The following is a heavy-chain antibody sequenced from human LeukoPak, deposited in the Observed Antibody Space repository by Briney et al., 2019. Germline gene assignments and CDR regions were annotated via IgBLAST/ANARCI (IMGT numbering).Heavy chain of an antibody. D-gene: IGHD3-16*02. CDR3: APQGDDYVWGSCRPNNWFDP. V-gene: IGHV3-21*01. J-gene: IGHJ5*02. CDR1: GFTFSSYS. Sequence: GGSLRLSCAASGFTFSSYSMNWVRQAPGKGLEWVSSISSSSSYIYYADSVKGRFTISRDNAKNSLYLQMNSLRAEDTAVYYCAPQGDDYVWGSCRPNNWFDPWGQGTLVTVSS. CDR2: ISSSSSYI.